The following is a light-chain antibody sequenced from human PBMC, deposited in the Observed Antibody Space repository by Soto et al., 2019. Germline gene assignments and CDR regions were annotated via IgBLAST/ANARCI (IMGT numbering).Light chain of an antibody. CDR1: SSNIGSYNL. CDR2: EAT. J-gene: IGLJ2*01. V-gene: IGLV2-23*01. Sequence: SVLTQPASVSGSPGQSITISCTGTSSNIGSYNLVSWYQQHPGEAPKLMIYEATKRPSGVSIRFSGSKSGNTASLTISGLQAEDEADYYCCSYAGSDTMIFGGGTKLTVL. CDR3: CSYAGSDTMI.